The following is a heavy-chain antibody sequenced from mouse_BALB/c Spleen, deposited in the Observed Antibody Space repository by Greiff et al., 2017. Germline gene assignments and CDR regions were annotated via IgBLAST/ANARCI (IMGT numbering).Heavy chain of an antibody. Sequence: QVQLQQPGAELVKPGASVKLSCKAPGYTFTSYWMHWVKQRPGQGLEWIGEINPSNGRTNYNEKFKSKATLTVDKASSTAYMQLSSLKSEDSAVYYCARLGDGWFAYWGQGTLVTVSA. J-gene: IGHJ3*01. D-gene: IGHD3-3*01. V-gene: IGHV1S81*02. CDR1: GYTFTSYW. CDR2: INPSNGRT. CDR3: ARLGDGWFAY.